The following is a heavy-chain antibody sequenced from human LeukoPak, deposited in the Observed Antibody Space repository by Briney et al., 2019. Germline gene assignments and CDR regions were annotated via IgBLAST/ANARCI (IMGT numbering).Heavy chain of an antibody. Sequence: PSETLSLTCAVYGGSFSGYYWSWIRQPPGKGLEWIGEINHSGSTNYNPSLKSRVTISVDTSKNQFSLKLSSVTAADTAVYSCARRSGYGSGSYYKESRANWFDSWGQGTLVTVSS. CDR2: INHSGST. V-gene: IGHV4-34*01. D-gene: IGHD3-10*01. CDR1: GGSFSGYY. CDR3: ARRSGYGSGSYYKESRANWFDS. J-gene: IGHJ5*01.